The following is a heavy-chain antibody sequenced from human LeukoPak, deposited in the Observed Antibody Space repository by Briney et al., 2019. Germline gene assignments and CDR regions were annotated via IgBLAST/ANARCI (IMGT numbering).Heavy chain of an antibody. Sequence: GGSLRLSCAASGFPFSSYAMSWVRQAPGMGLEWVSSINAGGGGSTYYVDSGRGRFTISRDNSKSTLYLQMNSLRAEDAALYYCAKVSRFDRGPIDYWGQGTLVTVSS. V-gene: IGHV3-23*01. D-gene: IGHD3-22*01. CDR3: AKVSRFDRGPIDY. CDR1: GFPFSSYA. CDR2: INAGGGGST. J-gene: IGHJ4*02.